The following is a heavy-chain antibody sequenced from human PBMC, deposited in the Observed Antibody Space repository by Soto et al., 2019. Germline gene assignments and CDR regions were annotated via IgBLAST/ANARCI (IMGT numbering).Heavy chain of an antibody. J-gene: IGHJ4*02. CDR3: VRGYSGTYRIDY. CDR2: INNDGTTT. D-gene: IGHD1-26*01. Sequence: GGSLRLSCAASGFTFSSYWMHWVRQAPGKGLVWVSRINNDGTTTTYADSVKGRFTISRDDAKNTLYLEMNSLRVEDTAVYYCVRGYSGTYRIDYWGQGTPVTVSS. V-gene: IGHV3-74*01. CDR1: GFTFSSYW.